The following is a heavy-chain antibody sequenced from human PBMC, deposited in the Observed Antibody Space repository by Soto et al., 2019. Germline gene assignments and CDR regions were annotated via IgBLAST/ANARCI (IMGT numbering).Heavy chain of an antibody. CDR2: VYVTGTT. CDR3: ARDGEYTSGWYSFDS. D-gene: IGHD6-19*01. J-gene: IGHJ5*01. CDR1: GASISDYY. V-gene: IGHV4-4*07. Sequence: QVQLQESGPGLVKPSETLSLTCTVSGASISDYYWSWIRQPAGQALEWIGRVYVTGTTYFNTSLKSRVLKSVDTSNNQVSLKLSSVTAADSAIYYCARDGEYTSGWYSFDSWGPGTLVTVSS.